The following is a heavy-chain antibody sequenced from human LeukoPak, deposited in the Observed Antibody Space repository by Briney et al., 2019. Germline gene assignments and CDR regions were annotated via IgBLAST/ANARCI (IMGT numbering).Heavy chain of an antibody. CDR2: ISSNGGST. CDR3: ARANGTQLWLTPDY. CDR1: GFTFSNYG. D-gene: IGHD5-18*01. Sequence: GGSLRLSCAASGFTFSNYGMHWVRQAPGKGLEYVSAISSNGGSTYYANSVKGRFTISRDNSKNTLYLQMGSLRAEDMAVYYCARANGTQLWLTPDYWGQGTLVTVSS. J-gene: IGHJ4*02. V-gene: IGHV3-64*01.